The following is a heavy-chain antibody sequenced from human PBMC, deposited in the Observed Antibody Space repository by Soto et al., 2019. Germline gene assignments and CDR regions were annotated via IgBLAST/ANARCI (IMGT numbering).Heavy chain of an antibody. D-gene: IGHD5-18*01. CDR1: GFTFSTYA. CDR2: ISGSGGST. V-gene: IGHV3-23*01. Sequence: GVSLRLSCAASGFTFSTYAMNWVRQAPGKGLEWVSAISGSGGSTYYADSVKGRFTISRDNSKNTLYLQMNSMRAEDTAVYYCAKVLTDRAFDYWGQGTLVTVSS. CDR3: AKVLTDRAFDY. J-gene: IGHJ4*02.